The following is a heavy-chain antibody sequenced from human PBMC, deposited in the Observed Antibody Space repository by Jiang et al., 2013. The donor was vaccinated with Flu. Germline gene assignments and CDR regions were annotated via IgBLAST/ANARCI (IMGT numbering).Heavy chain of an antibody. CDR1: GGTFSSYA. D-gene: IGHD6-13*01. Sequence: SGAEVKKPGSSVKVSCKASGGTFSSYAISWVRQAPGQGLEWMGRIIPILGIANYAQKFQGRVTITADKSTSTAYMELSSLRSEDTAVYYCARDRIAAGRRKYYYYYYGTDVWGQGTTVTVSS. V-gene: IGHV1-69*04. J-gene: IGHJ6*02. CDR3: ARDRIAAGRRKYYYYYYGTDV. CDR2: IIPILGIA.